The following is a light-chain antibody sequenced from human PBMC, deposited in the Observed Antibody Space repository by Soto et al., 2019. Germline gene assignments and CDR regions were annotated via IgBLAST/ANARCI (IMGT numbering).Light chain of an antibody. CDR3: QQRSSWPLT. CDR2: EAS. J-gene: IGKJ4*01. V-gene: IGKV3-11*01. Sequence: EIVLTQSPATLSLSPGERATLSCRASQSVNIYLAGYQQKPGQAPRLLIYEASNRVIGIPARFSGSGSGTDCSLTLSSLEPEDFAVYYCQQRSSWPLTFGGGTKVEIK. CDR1: QSVNIY.